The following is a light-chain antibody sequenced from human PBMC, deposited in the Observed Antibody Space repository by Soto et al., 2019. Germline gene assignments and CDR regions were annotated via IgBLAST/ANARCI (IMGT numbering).Light chain of an antibody. Sequence: QSALTQPASVSGSPGQSITISCTGTSSDIGDYDYVSWYQQHPGKAPKLMIYHVTYRPSGVSNRYSGSKSGNSASLTISGLHADDEADYYCCSLTTSHTYVFGSGTKVTVL. J-gene: IGLJ1*01. CDR3: CSLTTSHTYV. CDR2: HVT. CDR1: SSDIGDYDY. V-gene: IGLV2-14*03.